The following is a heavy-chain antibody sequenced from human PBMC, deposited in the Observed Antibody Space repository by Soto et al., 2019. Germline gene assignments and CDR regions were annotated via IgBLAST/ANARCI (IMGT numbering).Heavy chain of an antibody. CDR1: GVTFSSYG. CDR3: AKDTYYHDSSGYYVFDY. D-gene: IGHD3-22*01. CDR2: VSYDGSNK. J-gene: IGHJ4*02. V-gene: IGHV3-30*18. Sequence: QVQLVESGGAVVQPGRSLRLSCVASGVTFSSYGIHWVRQAPGKGLEWVAAVSYDGSNKHYADSVKGRFTISRDNSENXXSRQMNSLRAEDTAVYYCAKDTYYHDSSGYYVFDYWGQGTLVTVSS.